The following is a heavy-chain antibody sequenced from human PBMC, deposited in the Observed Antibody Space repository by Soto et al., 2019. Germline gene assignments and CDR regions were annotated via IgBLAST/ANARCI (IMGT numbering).Heavy chain of an antibody. V-gene: IGHV1-3*01. CDR3: ASTLTRSGYGSSSHLRNYYYFYGMDV. J-gene: IGHJ6*04. Sequence: ASVKVSCKASGYTFTSYAMHWVRQAPGQRLEWMGWINAGNGNTKYSQKFQGRVTITRDTSASTAYMELSSLRSEDTAVYYCASTLTRSGYGSSSHLRNYYYFYGMDVWGEVTTVTVYS. CDR2: INAGNGNT. CDR1: GYTFTSYA. D-gene: IGHD5-12*01.